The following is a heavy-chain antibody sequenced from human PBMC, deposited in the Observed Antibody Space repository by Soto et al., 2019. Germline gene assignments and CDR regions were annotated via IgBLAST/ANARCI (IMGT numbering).Heavy chain of an antibody. V-gene: IGHV3-48*04. CDR1: GFTFSSYS. Sequence: GGSLRLSCAASGFTFSSYSMNWVRQAPGKGLEWVSYISSSSSTIYYADSVKGRFTISRDNAKNSLYLQMNSLRAEDTAVYYCANIPGDEDWYFDLWGRGTLVTVSS. D-gene: IGHD7-27*01. J-gene: IGHJ2*01. CDR3: ANIPGDEDWYFDL. CDR2: ISSSSSTI.